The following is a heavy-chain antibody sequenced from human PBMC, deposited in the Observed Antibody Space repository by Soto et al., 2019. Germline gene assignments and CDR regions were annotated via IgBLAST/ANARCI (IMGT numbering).Heavy chain of an antibody. J-gene: IGHJ4*01. Sequence: GGSLRLSCAASGFTFDSPYSHGMSWVRQSPGKGPEWVSTISSNGANTHYAESVKGRFTISKDASRNTVHLHMNSLRAEDTATYFCVSWVSAHFDYWGHGTPVTVS. CDR1: GFTFDSPYSHG. CDR2: ISSNGANT. V-gene: IGHV3-23*01. D-gene: IGHD2-8*01. CDR3: VSWVSAHFDY.